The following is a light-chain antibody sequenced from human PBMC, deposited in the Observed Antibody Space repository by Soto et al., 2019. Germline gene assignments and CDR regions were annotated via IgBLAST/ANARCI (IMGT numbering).Light chain of an antibody. J-gene: IGKJ1*01. Sequence: EVVMTQSPDTLSVSPGERATLSCRASQSVSSSLAWYQQKPGQAPRLLLSGASPRATGVPARFSGSGSGTEITLTISSLQSEDVVLYYWQHFHNWPPWTFGQGTRVEIK. V-gene: IGKV3-15*01. CDR2: GAS. CDR3: QHFHNWPPWT. CDR1: QSVSSS.